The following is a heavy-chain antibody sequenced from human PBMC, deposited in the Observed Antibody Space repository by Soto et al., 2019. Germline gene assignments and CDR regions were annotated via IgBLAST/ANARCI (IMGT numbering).Heavy chain of an antibody. V-gene: IGHV1-46*03. Sequence: QVQLVQSGAEVKKPGASVKVSCRTSGYTFTNYYMHWVRQAPGQGLEWMGIIKCSGGATTYAQKFLGTVTLTRDTSTSTVYMELSSLRSEDTAVYYCARGGDVVLVTAPLDYWGQGTLVTVSS. CDR2: IKCSGGAT. CDR3: ARGGDVVLVTAPLDY. J-gene: IGHJ4*02. CDR1: GYTFTNYY. D-gene: IGHD2-21*02.